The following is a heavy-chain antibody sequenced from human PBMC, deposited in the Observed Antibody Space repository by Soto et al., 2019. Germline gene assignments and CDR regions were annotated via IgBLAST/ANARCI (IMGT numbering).Heavy chain of an antibody. D-gene: IGHD3-16*01. J-gene: IGHJ4*02. CDR2: IKSKTDGGTT. Sequence: EVQLVESGGGLVKPGGSLRLSCAASGFTFSNAWMSWVRQAPGKGLEWVGRIKSKTDGGTTDYAAPGKGRFTISRDDSKNTLYLQMNSLKTEDTAVYYCTTDYWGPMITLGGYWGQGTLVTVSS. CDR1: GFTFSNAW. CDR3: TTDYWGPMITLGGY. V-gene: IGHV3-15*01.